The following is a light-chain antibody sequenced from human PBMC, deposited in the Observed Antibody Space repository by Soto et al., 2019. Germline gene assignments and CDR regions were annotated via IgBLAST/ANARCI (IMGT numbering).Light chain of an antibody. CDR3: QQYNNWLIN. CDR2: GAS. CDR1: QSVSSN. Sequence: EIVMTQSPATLSVSPGERATLSCRASQSVSSNLAWYQQKPGQAPRLLIYGASTRATGIPARFSGSGSGTELTIKISRMQSEFFEVYYCQQYNNWLINFAQGPRLEIK. J-gene: IGKJ5*01. V-gene: IGKV3-15*01.